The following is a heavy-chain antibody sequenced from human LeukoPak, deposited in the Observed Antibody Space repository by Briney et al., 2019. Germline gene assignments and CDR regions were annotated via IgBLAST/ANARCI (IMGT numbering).Heavy chain of an antibody. CDR1: GFTFSSYW. D-gene: IGHD1-1*01. V-gene: IGHV3-7*01. CDR3: AGDPRTVRI. J-gene: IGHJ4*02. CDR2: IKQDGSEK. Sequence: GGSLRLSCAASGFTFSSYWMSWVRQAPGKGLEWVANIKQDGSEKYYVDSVKGRFTISRDNAKNLLYLQMDSLRVEDTAIYYCAGDPRTVRIWGQGTLVTVSS.